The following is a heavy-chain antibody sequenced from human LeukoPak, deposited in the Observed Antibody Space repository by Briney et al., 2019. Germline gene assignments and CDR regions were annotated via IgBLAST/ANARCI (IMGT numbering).Heavy chain of an antibody. D-gene: IGHD6-13*01. CDR3: ARDQGSLTRSWYTGY. CDR2: INPYSGDT. Sequence: ASVKVSCKASGYTFTGYHIHWVRQAPGQGLEWMGRINPYSGDTNFAQKFQRRVTMTRDTSITKAYMDLSSLTPDDTAVYFCARDQGSLTRSWYTGYWGQGTQVTVSS. CDR1: GYTFTGYH. V-gene: IGHV1-2*06. J-gene: IGHJ4*02.